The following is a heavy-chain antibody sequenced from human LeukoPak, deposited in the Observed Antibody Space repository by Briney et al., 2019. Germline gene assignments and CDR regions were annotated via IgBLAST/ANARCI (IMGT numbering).Heavy chain of an antibody. Sequence: GGSLRLSCAASGFTFSTCSMKWVRQAPGKALEWVSSISGSSYHIYYADSVKGRFTISRDNASNLLYLQMNSLRAEDTAVYYCASGTIVGARGADNWGQGTLVTVSS. D-gene: IGHD1-26*01. V-gene: IGHV3-21*01. J-gene: IGHJ4*02. CDR3: ASGTIVGARGADN. CDR2: ISGSSYHI. CDR1: GFTFSTCS.